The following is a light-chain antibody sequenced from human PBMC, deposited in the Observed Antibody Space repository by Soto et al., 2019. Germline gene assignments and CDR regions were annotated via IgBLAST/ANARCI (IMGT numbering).Light chain of an antibody. CDR1: SSDVGGYNY. CDR2: DVS. CDR3: SSYTSSSTRLYV. J-gene: IGLJ1*01. Sequence: QSALTQPASVSGSPGQSITISCTGTSSDVGGYNYVSWYQPHPGKAPKLMIYDVSSRPSGVSNRFSGSKSGNTASLTISGRQAEDEADYSCSSYTSSSTRLYVFGTGTKLTVL. V-gene: IGLV2-14*01.